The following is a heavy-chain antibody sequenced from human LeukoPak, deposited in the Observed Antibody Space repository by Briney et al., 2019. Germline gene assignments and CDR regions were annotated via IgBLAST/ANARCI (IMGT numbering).Heavy chain of an antibody. CDR3: ARALGGYSYGWNYFDY. D-gene: IGHD5-18*01. CDR1: GFTFNNYN. J-gene: IGHJ4*02. Sequence: GGSLRLSCAASGFTFNNYNMNWVRQAPGKALEWVSSITSSGAYIFYADSVKGRFTISRDNAKDSLYLQMNSLGPEDTAVYYCARALGGYSYGWNYFDYWGQGTLVTVSS. V-gene: IGHV3-21*01. CDR2: ITSSGAYI.